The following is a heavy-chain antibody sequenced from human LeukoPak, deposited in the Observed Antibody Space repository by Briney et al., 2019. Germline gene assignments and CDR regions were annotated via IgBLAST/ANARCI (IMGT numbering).Heavy chain of an antibody. CDR3: ARMIMEYSSSSCYFDY. Sequence: ASVKVSCKPSGYTFNTYGITWVRQAPGQGLEWMGWISAYNGNTNYAQKLQGRVTMTTDTSTSTAYMELRSLRSDDTAVYYCARMIMEYSSSSCYFDYWGQGTLVTVSS. CDR2: ISAYNGNT. CDR1: GYTFNTYG. J-gene: IGHJ4*02. V-gene: IGHV1-18*01. D-gene: IGHD6-6*01.